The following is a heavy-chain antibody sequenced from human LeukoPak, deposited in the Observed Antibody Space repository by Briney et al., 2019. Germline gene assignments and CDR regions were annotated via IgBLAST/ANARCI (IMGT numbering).Heavy chain of an antibody. CDR2: IYYSGST. CDR3: ARELLYGSGSYALFYFDY. J-gene: IGHJ4*02. D-gene: IGHD3-10*01. V-gene: IGHV4-31*03. CDR1: GGSISSGGYY. Sequence: SQTLSLTCTVSGGSISSGGYYWRWIRQHPGKGLEWIGYIYYSGSTYYNPSLKSRVTISVDTSKNQFSLKLSSVTAADTAVYYCARELLYGSGSYALFYFDYWGQGTLVTVSS.